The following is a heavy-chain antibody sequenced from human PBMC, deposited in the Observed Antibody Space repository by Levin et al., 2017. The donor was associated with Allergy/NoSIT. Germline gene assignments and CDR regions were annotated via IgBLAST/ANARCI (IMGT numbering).Heavy chain of an antibody. CDR3: ARVSKRELLCPGIGGRCGGKFDY. V-gene: IGHV4-34*01. CDR1: GGSFGGYY. D-gene: IGHD2-2*01. Sequence: PSETLSLTCAVYGGSFGGYYWSWIRQPPGKGLEWIGEINHSGSTNYNPSLKSRVTISVDTSKNQFSLKLSSVTAADTAVYYCARVSKRELLCPGIGGRCGGKFDYWGQGTLVTVSS. CDR2: INHSGST. J-gene: IGHJ4*02.